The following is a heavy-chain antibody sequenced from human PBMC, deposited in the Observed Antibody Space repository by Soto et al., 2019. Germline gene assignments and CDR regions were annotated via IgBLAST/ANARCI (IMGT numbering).Heavy chain of an antibody. V-gene: IGHV1-46*01. D-gene: IGHD2-21*02. CDR1: GDTFTDYY. CDR2: VNPSGGHT. Sequence: QVQLMQSGAEVKKPGASVKVSCKASGDTFTDYYIHWVRQAPGQGLEWMGTVNPSGGHTTYAQHCLRRVPMTGATSTSRLGMWLTRLTSDDTAVYYCAGGGHVVVVPAALDYWGQGTLVTASS. J-gene: IGHJ4*02. CDR3: AGGGHVVVVPAALDY.